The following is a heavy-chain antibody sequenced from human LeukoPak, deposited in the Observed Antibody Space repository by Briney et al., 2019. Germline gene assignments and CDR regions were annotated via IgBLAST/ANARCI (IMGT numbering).Heavy chain of an antibody. CDR3: ARSPWSRAFDY. V-gene: IGHV7-4-1*02. Sequence: ASVKVSCKASGYTFTNYALNWVRQAPGQGVEWMGWISTNTGIPTYAQGFTGRFVFSWDTSVTTAYLQISSLKAEDTAVYYCARSPWSRAFDYWGQGTLVTVSS. J-gene: IGHJ4*02. CDR2: ISTNTGIP. D-gene: IGHD2-15*01. CDR1: GYTFTNYA.